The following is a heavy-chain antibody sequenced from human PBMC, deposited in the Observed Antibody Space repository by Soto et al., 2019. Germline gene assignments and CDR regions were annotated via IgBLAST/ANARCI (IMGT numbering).Heavy chain of an antibody. V-gene: IGHV3-15*01. CDR3: TTDPHSTGTKY. CDR2: IKTKTDGGTT. CDR1: GFSFSDAW. Sequence: GGSLRLSCAASGFSFSDAWMTWVRQAPGAGLEWVGRIKTKTDGGTTDYAAPVKGRFTISRDASKTTLYLQMNSLKTEDTAIYYCTTDPHSTGTKYWGQGTLVTVSS. J-gene: IGHJ4*02. D-gene: IGHD1-1*01.